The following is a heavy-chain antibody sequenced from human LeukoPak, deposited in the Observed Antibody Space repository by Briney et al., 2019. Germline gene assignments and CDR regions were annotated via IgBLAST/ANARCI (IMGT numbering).Heavy chain of an antibody. CDR2: INTDGSSA. CDR1: GFSISSYL. V-gene: IGHV3-74*01. D-gene: IGHD1-7*01. CDR3: IWHYDY. J-gene: IGHJ4*02. Sequence: RGSLRLSCAASGFSISSYLMQWVRHAAGKGLVCVSRINTDGSSAVYAGSVKGRFTICRDNAKNALFLQVNSLRGEDRYVYYCIWHYDYWGQGTLVTVSP.